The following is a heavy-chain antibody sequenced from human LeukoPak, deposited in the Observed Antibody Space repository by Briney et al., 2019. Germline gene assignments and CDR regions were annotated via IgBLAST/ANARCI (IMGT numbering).Heavy chain of an antibody. D-gene: IGHD3-3*01. CDR3: AREGYDFWSGFGVDY. Sequence: PGGSLRLSCAASGFTFSSYWMSWVRQAPGKGLEWVANIKQDGSEKYYVDSVKGRFTISRDNAKNSLYLQMNSLRAEDTAVYYCAREGYDFWSGFGVDYWGQGTLVTVSS. V-gene: IGHV3-7*01. CDR1: GFTFSSYW. CDR2: IKQDGSEK. J-gene: IGHJ4*02.